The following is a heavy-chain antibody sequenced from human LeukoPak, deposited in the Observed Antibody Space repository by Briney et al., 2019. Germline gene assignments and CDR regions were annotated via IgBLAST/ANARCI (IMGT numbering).Heavy chain of an antibody. V-gene: IGHV4-38-2*02. Sequence: PSETLSLTCIVSGYSISSGYYWGWIRQPPGKGLEWIGSIYHSGSTYYNPSLKSRVTISVDTSKNQFSLKLSSVTAADTAVYYCARGGQVAATLWPDTTYFDYWGQGTLVTVSS. CDR2: IYHSGST. D-gene: IGHD2-15*01. CDR1: GYSISSGYY. J-gene: IGHJ4*02. CDR3: ARGGQVAATLWPDTTYFDY.